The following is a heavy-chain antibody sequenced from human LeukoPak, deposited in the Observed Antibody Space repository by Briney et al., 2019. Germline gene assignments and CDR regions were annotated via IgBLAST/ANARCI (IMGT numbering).Heavy chain of an antibody. Sequence: AASVKVPCKASGYTFTRYGISWVRQAPGQGLEWMGWISAYNGFTNYAQKFQGRVTVTTDTSSTIAYMELRSLTSDDTAVYYCARQHYFGSGSYRGDDTFDLWGQGTLVTVSS. V-gene: IGHV1-18*01. D-gene: IGHD3-10*01. CDR1: GYTFTRYG. CDR3: ARQHYFGSGSYRGDDTFDL. J-gene: IGHJ3*01. CDR2: ISAYNGFT.